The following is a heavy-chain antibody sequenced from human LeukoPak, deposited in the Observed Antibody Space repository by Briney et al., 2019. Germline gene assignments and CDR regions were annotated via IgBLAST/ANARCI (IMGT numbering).Heavy chain of an antibody. J-gene: IGHJ4*02. CDR3: ARGTSTLDY. D-gene: IGHD2-2*01. Sequence: SETLSLTCTVSGGSISSYYWTWIRQPPGKGLEWIGYTYYSGNTNYNPSLKSRVTISVDTSKNQFSLRLSSVTAADTAVYYCARGTSTLDYWGQGTLVTVSS. V-gene: IGHV4-59*01. CDR2: TYYSGNT. CDR1: GGSISSYY.